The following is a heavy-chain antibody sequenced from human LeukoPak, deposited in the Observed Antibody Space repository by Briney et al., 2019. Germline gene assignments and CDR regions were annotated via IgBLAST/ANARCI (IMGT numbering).Heavy chain of an antibody. CDR1: GGSISSRTYY. D-gene: IGHD6-19*01. CDR3: ARGGGSSGWYYYYYMDV. Sequence: SETLSLTCTVSGGSISSRTYYWGWIRQPPGKGLEWIGEINHSGSTNYNPSLKSRVTISVDTSKNQFSLKLSSVTAADTAVYYCARGGGSSGWYYYYYMDVWGKGTTVTVSS. CDR2: INHSGST. V-gene: IGHV4-39*07. J-gene: IGHJ6*03.